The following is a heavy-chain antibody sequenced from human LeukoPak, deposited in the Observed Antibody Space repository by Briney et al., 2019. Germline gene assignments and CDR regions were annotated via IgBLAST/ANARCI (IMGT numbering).Heavy chain of an antibody. CDR2: VMERGIT. V-gene: IGHV4-34*12. D-gene: IGHD6-13*01. CDR3: ARLVAAGTGYFDH. CDR1: GGSFSGYY. J-gene: IGHJ4*02. Sequence: PSETLSLTCAVYGGSFSGYYWSWIRQPPGKGLEWIGEVMERGITNYNPSLKSRVTISRDTSKNQFSLILTSVTAADAGVYYCARLVAAGTGYFDHWGQGTLVAVSS.